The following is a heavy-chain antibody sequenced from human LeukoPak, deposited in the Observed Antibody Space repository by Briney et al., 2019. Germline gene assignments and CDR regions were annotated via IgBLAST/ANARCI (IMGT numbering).Heavy chain of an antibody. CDR3: ARPLFTGEPGFGYY. J-gene: IGHJ4*02. V-gene: IGHV1-46*01. CDR2: INPSGCNT. D-gene: IGHD7-27*01. Sequence: ASVKVSCKASGHTFTSYYMHWVRQAPGQGLEWMGIINPSGCNTSYAQKFQGRVTMTRDTSTSTVYIELSSLRSEDTAVYYCARPLFTGEPGFGYYWGQGTLVTVSS. CDR1: GHTFTSYY.